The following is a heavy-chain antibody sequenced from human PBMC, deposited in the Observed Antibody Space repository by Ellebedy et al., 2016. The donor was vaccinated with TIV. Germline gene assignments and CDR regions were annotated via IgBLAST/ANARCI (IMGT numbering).Heavy chain of an antibody. CDR2: IYYSGGT. D-gene: IGHD3-10*01. CDR3: ARARGQYLYGSGSYFTD. Sequence: MPSETLSLTCTVSGGSISSDYWSWVRQPPGKGLEWIGYIYYSGGTSYNPSLKSRVSISVETSKTQFSLRLTYVTAADTAVYYCARARGQYLYGSGSYFTDWGQGEMVTVSS. CDR1: GGSISSDY. J-gene: IGHJ4*02. V-gene: IGHV4-59*08.